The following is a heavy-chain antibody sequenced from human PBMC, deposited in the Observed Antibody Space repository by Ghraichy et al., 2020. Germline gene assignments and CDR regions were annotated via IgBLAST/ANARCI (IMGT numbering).Heavy chain of an antibody. Sequence: GGSLRLSCSASGFTLSSYGMHWVHLAPGKGLEWVSDIWYDGSMKFYADSVKGRFIISRDNSKNTLYLQLNSLRDEDTAVYYCARELGGGDPKFLDYWSQGTLIIVSS. V-gene: IGHV3-33*01. CDR1: GFTLSSYG. CDR2: IWYDGSMK. CDR3: ARELGGGDPKFLDY. J-gene: IGHJ4*02. D-gene: IGHD2-21*02.